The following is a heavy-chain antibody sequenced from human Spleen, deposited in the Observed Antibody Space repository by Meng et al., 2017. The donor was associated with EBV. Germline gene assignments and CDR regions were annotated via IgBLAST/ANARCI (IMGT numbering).Heavy chain of an antibody. J-gene: IGHJ4*02. Sequence: VQLVQSGYELKKPGASVRVSCKASGYTFTSYVMNWVRQAPGQGLEWVGWINTNTGEARYAQGFTGRFVFSLDTSVSTAHLQISSLMAEDTAVYYCARGYNAWIQIPFYWGQGTLVTVSS. V-gene: IGHV7-4-1*02. CDR1: GYTFTSYV. CDR2: INTNTGEA. D-gene: IGHD5-18*01. CDR3: ARGYNAWIQIPFY.